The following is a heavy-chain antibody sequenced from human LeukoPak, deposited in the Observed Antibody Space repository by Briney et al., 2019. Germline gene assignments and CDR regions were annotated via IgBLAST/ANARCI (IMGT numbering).Heavy chain of an antibody. D-gene: IGHD1-26*01. CDR1: GFTFSSDA. J-gene: IGHJ6*02. V-gene: IGHV3-23*01. CDR3: AKFVRSGCYYYFYYGMDV. CDR2: ISGSGGST. Sequence: GGSLRVSSAASGFTFSSDAMSWVRQAPGKGLEWVSAISGSGGSTYYAYSVKGPFTISRDNSKNTLYLQMNSLRAEDTAVYYCAKFVRSGCYYYFYYGMDVWGQGSTVTVSS.